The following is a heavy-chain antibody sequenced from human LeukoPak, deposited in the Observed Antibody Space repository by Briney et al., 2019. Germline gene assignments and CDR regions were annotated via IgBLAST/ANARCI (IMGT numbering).Heavy chain of an antibody. D-gene: IGHD1-26*01. CDR2: INPNSGGT. CDR3: RRELLGSDFDY. J-gene: IGHJ4*02. V-gene: IGHV1-2*02. CDR1: GYTFTGYY. Sequence: ASVKVSCKASGYTFTGYYMHWVRRAPGQGLAWMGWINPNSGGTNYAQKFQGRVTMTRDTSISTAYMELSRLRSDDTAVYYCRRELLGSDFDYWGQGTLVTVSS.